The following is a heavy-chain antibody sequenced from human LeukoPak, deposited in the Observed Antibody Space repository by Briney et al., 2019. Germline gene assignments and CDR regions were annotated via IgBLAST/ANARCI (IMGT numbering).Heavy chain of an antibody. Sequence: KSSETLSLTCTVSGGSISSSPYYWGWIRQPPGKGLEWIGTIYYSGSTYYNPSLKSRVTISVDTSKNQFSLKLSSVTAADTAVYYCARGPYDSSGYYYSNWYFDLWGRGTLVTVSS. CDR1: GGSISSSPYY. J-gene: IGHJ2*01. CDR3: ARGPYDSSGYYYSNWYFDL. V-gene: IGHV4-39*07. D-gene: IGHD3-22*01. CDR2: IYYSGST.